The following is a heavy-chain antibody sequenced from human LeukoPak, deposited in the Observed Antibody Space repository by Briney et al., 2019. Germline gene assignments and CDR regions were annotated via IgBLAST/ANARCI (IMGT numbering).Heavy chain of an antibody. CDR3: ASTVSRYFDWLLSPLPFDY. D-gene: IGHD3-9*01. CDR1: GGSISSSSYY. V-gene: IGHV4-39*01. Sequence: TTSETLSLTCTVSGGSISSSSYYWGWIRQPPGKGLEWIGSIYYSGSTYYNPSLKSRVTISVDTSKNQFSLKLSSVTAADTAVYYCASTVSRYFDWLLSPLPFDYWGQGTLVTVSS. CDR2: IYYSGST. J-gene: IGHJ4*02.